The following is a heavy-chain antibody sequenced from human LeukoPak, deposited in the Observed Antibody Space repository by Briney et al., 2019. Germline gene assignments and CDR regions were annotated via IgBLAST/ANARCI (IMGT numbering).Heavy chain of an antibody. CDR3: ARGKIAGVNWFDP. CDR2: INTDGSST. V-gene: IGHV3-74*01. D-gene: IGHD6-13*01. CDR1: GFTFSSYW. Sequence: PGGSLRLSCAASGFTFSSYWMHWVRQAPGKGLVWVSRINTDGSSTTYADSVKGRFTISRDNAKNTLFLQVNSLRAEDTALYYCARGKIAGVNWFDPWGQGTLVTVSS. J-gene: IGHJ5*02.